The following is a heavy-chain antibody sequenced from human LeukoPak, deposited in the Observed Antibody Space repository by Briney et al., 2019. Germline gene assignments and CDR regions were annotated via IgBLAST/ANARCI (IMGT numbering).Heavy chain of an antibody. CDR2: LSGSDGST. Sequence: GGSLRLSCVASGFTFKTYGMSWVRQAPGKGLEWVSTLSGSDGSTYYADSVKGRFTISRDNSKNTLYLQMNSLRAEDTAVYSCAKVLYRVTCFDYWGQGTLVTVSS. V-gene: IGHV3-23*01. CDR1: GFTFKTYG. D-gene: IGHD3-16*02. J-gene: IGHJ4*02. CDR3: AKVLYRVTCFDY.